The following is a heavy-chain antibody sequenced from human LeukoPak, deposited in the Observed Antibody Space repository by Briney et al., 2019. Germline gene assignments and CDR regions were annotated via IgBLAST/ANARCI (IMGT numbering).Heavy chain of an antibody. D-gene: IGHD2-2*01. Sequence: LPGGSLRLSCAASGFTFSSYSMNWVRQAPGKGLEWVAVIWYDGSNKYYADSVKGRFTISRDNSKNTLYLQMNSLRAEDTAVYYCAREVYQLFYYYGMDVWGQGTTVTVSS. J-gene: IGHJ6*02. CDR3: AREVYQLFYYYGMDV. CDR1: GFTFSSYS. CDR2: IWYDGSNK. V-gene: IGHV3-33*08.